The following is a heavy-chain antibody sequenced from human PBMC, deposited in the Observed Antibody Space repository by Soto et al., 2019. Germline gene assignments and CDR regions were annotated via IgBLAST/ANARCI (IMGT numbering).Heavy chain of an antibody. D-gene: IGHD6-13*01. CDR2: ISSDSRDT. J-gene: IGHJ3*02. V-gene: IGHV3-11*03. CDR3: ATGQQVRMADI. CDR1: KFTVSPYY. Sequence: QVQLLESGGGLVKPGGSLRLSCAACKFTVSPYYMAWIRQAPGKGLDWISYISSDSRDTNYADSVKGRFTISRDNAKNSLYLQMNSLTVEDTAVYFCATGQQVRMADIWGQGTMVTVSS.